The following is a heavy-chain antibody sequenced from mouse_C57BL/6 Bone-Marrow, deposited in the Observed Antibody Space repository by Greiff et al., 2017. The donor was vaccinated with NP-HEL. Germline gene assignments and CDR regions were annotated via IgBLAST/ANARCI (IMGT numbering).Heavy chain of an antibody. V-gene: IGHV1-26*01. CDR1: GYTFTDYY. Sequence: VQLQQSGPELVKPGASVKISCKASGYTFTDYYLNWVKQSHGKSLEWIGDINPNNGGTSYNPKFKGKATLTVDKSSSQAYLELRSLTSEDSAVYYCESEGPYCESGGGFAYWGQGTLVTVSA. CDR3: ESEGPYCESGGGFAY. D-gene: IGHD1-1*02. J-gene: IGHJ3*01. CDR2: INPNNGGT.